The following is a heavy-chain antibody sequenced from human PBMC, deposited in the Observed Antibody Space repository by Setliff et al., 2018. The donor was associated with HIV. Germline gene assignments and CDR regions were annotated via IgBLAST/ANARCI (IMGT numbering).Heavy chain of an antibody. Sequence: SETLSLTCTVSSGSISSGSYYWSWIRQPAGKGLEWIGQIYASGSSNYNPSLKSRVTISVDTSKNQFSLKLSSVTAADTAVYYCAGDISPDDFYNRLHYFDYWGQGTLVTVSS. D-gene: IGHD2-21*01. V-gene: IGHV4-61*09. CDR1: SGSISSGSYY. CDR3: AGDISPDDFYNRLHYFDY. J-gene: IGHJ4*02. CDR2: IYASGSS.